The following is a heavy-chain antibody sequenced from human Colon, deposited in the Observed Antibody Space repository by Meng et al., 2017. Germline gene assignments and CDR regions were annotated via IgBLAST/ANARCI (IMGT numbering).Heavy chain of an antibody. Sequence: QVLLQESGPGLVKPSGTLSLTCAVSGASISGDNWWSWVRQTPGKGLEWLGEIFHSGTSNYNPSLKSRVTISVDKSKNQFSLRLSSVTAADTAVYYCARRNSNNWFDPWGQGILVTVSS. V-gene: IGHV4-4*02. J-gene: IGHJ5*02. D-gene: IGHD2/OR15-2a*01. CDR1: GASISGDNW. CDR3: ARRNSNNWFDP. CDR2: IFHSGTS.